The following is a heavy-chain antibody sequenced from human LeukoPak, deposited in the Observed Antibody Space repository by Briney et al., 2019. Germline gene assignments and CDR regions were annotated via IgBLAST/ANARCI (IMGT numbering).Heavy chain of an antibody. CDR2: INHSGST. D-gene: IGHD3-9*01. CDR3: ARHRSLRITIFTRLGAPFDY. CDR1: GGSFSGYY. V-gene: IGHV4-34*01. J-gene: IGHJ4*02. Sequence: SETLSLTCAVYGGSFSGYYWSWIRQPPGKGLEWIGEINHSGSTNYNPSLKSRVTISVDTSKNQFSLKLSSVTAADTAVYYCARHRSLRITIFTRLGAPFDYWGQGTLVTVSS.